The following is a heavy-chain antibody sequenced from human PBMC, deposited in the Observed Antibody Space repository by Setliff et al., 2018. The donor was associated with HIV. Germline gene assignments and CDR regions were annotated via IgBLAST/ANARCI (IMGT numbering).Heavy chain of an antibody. J-gene: IGHJ4*02. D-gene: IGHD5-12*01. CDR1: GGSTTSGGYY. Sequence: PSETLSLTCSVSGGSTTSGGYYWSWIRQHPGKGLEYIGYIYYSGSTYYNPSLKSRVTMSIDTSTQQFFLNVTSVTAADTAVYYCARQPRWLPFPRYFDYWGQGTLVTVSS. CDR3: ARQPRWLPFPRYFDY. V-gene: IGHV4-31*03. CDR2: IYYSGST.